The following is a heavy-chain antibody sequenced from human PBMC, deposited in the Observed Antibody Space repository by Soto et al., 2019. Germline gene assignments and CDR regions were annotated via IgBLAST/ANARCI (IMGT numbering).Heavy chain of an antibody. J-gene: IGHJ6*02. Sequence: ASVKVSCKASGYTFTSYGISWVRQAPGQGLEWMGWISAYNGNTNYAQKLQGRVTMTTDTSTSTAYMELRSLRSDDTAVYYCARDLVPATTRYYYYYYGMDVWGQGTTVTVSS. V-gene: IGHV1-18*04. CDR2: ISAYNGNT. CDR3: ARDLVPATTRYYYYYYGMDV. D-gene: IGHD2-2*01. CDR1: GYTFTSYG.